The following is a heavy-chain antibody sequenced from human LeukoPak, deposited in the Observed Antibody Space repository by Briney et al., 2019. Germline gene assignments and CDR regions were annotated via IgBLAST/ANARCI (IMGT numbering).Heavy chain of an antibody. V-gene: IGHV4-34*01. Sequence: SETLSLTCAVYGGSFSGYYWNWIRQPPGKGLEWIGEINHSGSTNYNPSLKSRVTISVDTSKNQFSLKLSSVTAADTAVYYCASVLLWFGKGYMDVWGKGTTVTVSS. CDR3: ASVLLWFGKGYMDV. CDR1: GGSFSGYY. J-gene: IGHJ6*03. CDR2: INHSGST. D-gene: IGHD3-10*01.